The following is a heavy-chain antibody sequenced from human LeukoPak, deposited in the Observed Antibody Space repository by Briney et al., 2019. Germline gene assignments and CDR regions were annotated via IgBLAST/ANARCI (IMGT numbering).Heavy chain of an antibody. J-gene: IGHJ4*02. CDR3: TTIKRGDIFGYFDF. CDR2: VFDSGRT. V-gene: IGHV4-59*11. Sequence: SETLSLTCTVSGGSMTTHHWNWIRQTPGKGLEGIGYVFDSGRTNVNPSLTSRVTLSTDTSKNQLSLRLSSVTAADTAVYYCTTIKRGDIFGYFDFGGQGILVTVSS. CDR1: GGSMTTHH. D-gene: IGHD5-18*01.